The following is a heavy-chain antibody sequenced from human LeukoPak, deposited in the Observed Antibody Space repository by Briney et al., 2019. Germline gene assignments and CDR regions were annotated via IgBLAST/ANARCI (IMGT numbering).Heavy chain of an antibody. Sequence: SQTLSLTCTVSGGSISSSGYYWSWIRQPPGKGLGWIGNIYYSGSTNYNPSLKSRLTISVDTSKNQFSLKLSSVTAADTAVYYCASTEYYYDSSGYYRGFGSTIFDYWGQGTLVTVSS. J-gene: IGHJ4*02. CDR3: ASTEYYYDSSGYYRGFGSTIFDY. CDR2: IYYSGST. D-gene: IGHD3-22*01. V-gene: IGHV4-61*08. CDR1: GGSISSSGYY.